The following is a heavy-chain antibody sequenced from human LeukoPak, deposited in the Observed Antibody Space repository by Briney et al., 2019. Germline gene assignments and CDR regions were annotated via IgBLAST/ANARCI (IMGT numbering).Heavy chain of an antibody. D-gene: IGHD3-10*02. CDR1: GFTFRSYW. CDR2: IKQDGSEK. J-gene: IGHJ6*04. V-gene: IGHV3-7*01. CDR3: AELGITMIGGV. Sequence: GGSRRLSCAASGFTFRSYWMSWVRQAPGKGLEWVANIKQDGSEKYYVDSVKGRFTISRDNAKNSLYLQMNSLRAEDTAVYYCAELGITMIGGVWGKGTTVTISS.